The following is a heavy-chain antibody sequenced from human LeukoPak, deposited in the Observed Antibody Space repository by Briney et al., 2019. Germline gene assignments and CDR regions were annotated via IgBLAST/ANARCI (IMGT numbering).Heavy chain of an antibody. CDR3: ARDFFRVGATSAY. D-gene: IGHD1-26*01. CDR2: ISSSSSYI. V-gene: IGHV3-21*01. Sequence: PGGSLRLSCAASGFTFSSYSMNWVRQAPGKGLEWVSSISSSSSYIYYADSVKGRFTISRDNAKNSLYLRMNSLRAEDTAVYYCARDFFRVGATSAYWGQGTLVTVSS. J-gene: IGHJ4*02. CDR1: GFTFSSYS.